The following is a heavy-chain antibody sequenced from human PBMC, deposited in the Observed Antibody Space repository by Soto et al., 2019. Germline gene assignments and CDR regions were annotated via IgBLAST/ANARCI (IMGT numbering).Heavy chain of an antibody. J-gene: IGHJ6*02. CDR3: ARDWQQWLVMDGMDA. D-gene: IGHD6-19*01. CDR1: LVTFTVDA. V-gene: IGHV3-30-3*01. Sequence: CLRLSCAASLVTFTVDAIHCVRRAPGKGLEGVAVISDDGSNKYYADSVKGPFTISRDNSKNTVYLQMNSLRAEDTAVYYCARDWQQWLVMDGMDALGQGTTVTV. CDR2: ISDDGSNK.